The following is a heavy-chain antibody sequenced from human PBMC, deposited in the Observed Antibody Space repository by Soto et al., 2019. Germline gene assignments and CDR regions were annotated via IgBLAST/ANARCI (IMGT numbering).Heavy chain of an antibody. CDR2: LYWDGDK. CDR1: GFLVTNSGEG. J-gene: IGHJ4*02. D-gene: IGHD6-19*01. Sequence: KESGPTLVKPTQTLTLTCTFSGFLVTNSGEGVGWIRQPPGKALEWLATLYWDGDKRYSPSLRKRASVSTDTSKSQVVLPMTDMGPEDTGTYFCAHRKTTITVATYFDLWGQGTLVTVS. CDR3: AHRKTTITVATYFDL. V-gene: IGHV2-5*02.